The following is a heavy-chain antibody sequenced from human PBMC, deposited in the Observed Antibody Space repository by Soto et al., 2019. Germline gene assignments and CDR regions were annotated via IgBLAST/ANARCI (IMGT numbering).Heavy chain of an antibody. J-gene: IGHJ1*01. CDR3: AILDCSTSCYFQH. CDR2: TYYRSQWYY. D-gene: IGHD2-2*01. CDR1: GDSVFSNTAA. Sequence: PSQTLSLTCGISGDSVFSNTAAWSWIRQSPSRGLEWLGRTYYRSQWYYDYAVSVRSRITINPDTSKNQYSLQLNSVTPEDTAVYYCAILDCSTSCYFQHWGQGTLVTVSS. V-gene: IGHV6-1*01.